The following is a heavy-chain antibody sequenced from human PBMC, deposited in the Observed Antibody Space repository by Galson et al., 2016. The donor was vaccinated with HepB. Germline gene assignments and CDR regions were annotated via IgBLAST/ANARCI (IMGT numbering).Heavy chain of an antibody. CDR3: TGAGDFRSGTALNHYYHGMDV. J-gene: IGHJ6*02. CDR1: GFTFSGYG. Sequence: SLRLSCAASGFTFSGYGMHWVRQAPGKGLEWVAVIWYDGSKTEYADSVKGRFTISRDDSKNTLYLEMNSLRAEDTAIYYCTGAGDFRSGTALNHYYHGMDVWGHGTWVTVSS. V-gene: IGHV3-33*01. D-gene: IGHD3-3*01. CDR2: IWYDGSKT.